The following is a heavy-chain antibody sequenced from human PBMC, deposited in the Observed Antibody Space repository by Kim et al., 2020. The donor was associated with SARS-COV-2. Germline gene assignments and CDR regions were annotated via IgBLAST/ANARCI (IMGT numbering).Heavy chain of an antibody. CDR3: ASERATVTDY. J-gene: IGHJ4*02. CDR1: GGSMNNYF. D-gene: IGHD5-12*01. CDR2: ISYIGST. V-gene: IGHV4-59*01. Sequence: SETLSLTCTVSGGSMNNYFWNWIRQPPGKGLEWIGYISYIGSTDYNPSPKSRVTISVDTSKNQFSLKLSAVTAADTAVYYCASERATVTDYWGQGTLVAVSS.